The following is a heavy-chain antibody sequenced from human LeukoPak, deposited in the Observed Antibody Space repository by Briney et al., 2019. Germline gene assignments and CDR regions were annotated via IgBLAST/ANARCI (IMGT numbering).Heavy chain of an antibody. CDR3: ARGGFGAYYYYYYMDV. V-gene: IGHV4-59*11. D-gene: IGHD3-16*01. CDR1: GGSISSHY. Sequence: SETLSLTCTVSGGSISSHYWSWIRQPPGKGLEWIGNIYYSGSTNYNPSLKSRVTISVDTSKNQFSLKLSSVSAADTAVYYCARGGFGAYYYYYYMDVWGKGTTVTVSS. CDR2: IYYSGST. J-gene: IGHJ6*03.